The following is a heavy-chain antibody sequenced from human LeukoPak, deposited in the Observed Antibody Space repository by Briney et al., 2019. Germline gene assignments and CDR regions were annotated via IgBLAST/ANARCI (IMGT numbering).Heavy chain of an antibody. CDR1: GFTFSSYS. D-gene: IGHD2-15*01. Sequence: GGSLRLSCAAPGFTFSSYSMNWVRQAPGKGLEWVSSISSSSSYIYYADSVKGRFTISRDNAKNSLYLQMNSLRAEDTAVYYCARDRPSVGYCSGGSCYDFDYWGQGTLVTVSS. CDR3: ARDRPSVGYCSGGSCYDFDY. J-gene: IGHJ4*02. V-gene: IGHV3-21*01. CDR2: ISSSSSYI.